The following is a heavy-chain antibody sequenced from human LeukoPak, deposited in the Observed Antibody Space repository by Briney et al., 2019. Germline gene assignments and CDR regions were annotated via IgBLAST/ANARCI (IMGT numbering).Heavy chain of an antibody. CDR1: GYTFITNY. V-gene: IGHV1-46*01. CDR2: INPSAGST. J-gene: IGHJ3*02. CDR3: ARQRPGDGFDI. Sequence: GASVKVSFKASGYTFITNYLHWVRQAPGQGLEWMGIINPSAGSTTYAQRFQGRVTLTRDTSTSTAYVELSSLRSEDTAVYYCARQRPGDGFDIWGQGTTVTVSS.